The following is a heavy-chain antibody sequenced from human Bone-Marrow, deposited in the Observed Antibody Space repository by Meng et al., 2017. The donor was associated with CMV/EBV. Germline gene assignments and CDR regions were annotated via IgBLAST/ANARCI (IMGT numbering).Heavy chain of an antibody. D-gene: IGHD2-21*01. V-gene: IGHV1-69*10. CDR2: IIPILGIA. CDR1: GGTFSSYA. CDR3: ARGGESAIPRGYYGMDV. Sequence: SVKVSCKASGGTFSSYAISWVRQAPGQGLEWMGGIIPILGIANYAQKFQGRFTITADKSTSTAYMELSSLRSEDTAVYYCARGGESAIPRGYYGMDVWGQGTTVTVSS. J-gene: IGHJ6*02.